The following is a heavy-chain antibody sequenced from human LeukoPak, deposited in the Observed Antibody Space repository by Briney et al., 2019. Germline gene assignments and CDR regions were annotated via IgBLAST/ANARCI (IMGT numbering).Heavy chain of an antibody. D-gene: IGHD4-17*01. Sequence: PGGSLRLSCAASGFTVSSNYMSWVRQAPGKGLDWVSVIYSDGSTYYADSVKGRFTISRDNSKNTLYLQMNSLRAEDTAVYYCARAATVTTDVGMDVWGQGTTVTVSS. CDR3: ARAATVTTDVGMDV. CDR2: IYSDGST. J-gene: IGHJ6*02. CDR1: GFTVSSNY. V-gene: IGHV3-53*01.